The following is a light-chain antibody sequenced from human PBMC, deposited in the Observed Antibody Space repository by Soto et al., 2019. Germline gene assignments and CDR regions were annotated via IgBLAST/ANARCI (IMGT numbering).Light chain of an antibody. CDR2: GVS. V-gene: IGLV2-11*01. Sequence: QSALTQPRSVSGSPGQSVTISCTGTSSDVGGYNYVSWYQQHPGKAPKLMIYGVSKRPSGVPDRFSGSKSGNTASLTISGPQAEDEADYYCCSYAGSYTLYVFGTGTKVTVL. CDR1: SSDVGGYNY. CDR3: CSYAGSYTLYV. J-gene: IGLJ1*01.